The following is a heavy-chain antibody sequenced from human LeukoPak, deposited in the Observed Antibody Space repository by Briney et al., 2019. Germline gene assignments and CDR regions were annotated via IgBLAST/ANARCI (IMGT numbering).Heavy chain of an antibody. CDR3: ARSIAAAVYYYYGMDV. J-gene: IGHJ6*02. V-gene: IGHV4-59*12. D-gene: IGHD6-13*01. CDR2: IYYSGST. Sequence: PSETLSLTCTVSGGSISSYYWSWIRQPPGKGLEWIGYIYYSGSTNYNPSLKSRVTISVDTSKNQFSLKLSSVTAADTAVYYCARSIAAAVYYYYGMDVWGQGTTVTVSS. CDR1: GGSISSYY.